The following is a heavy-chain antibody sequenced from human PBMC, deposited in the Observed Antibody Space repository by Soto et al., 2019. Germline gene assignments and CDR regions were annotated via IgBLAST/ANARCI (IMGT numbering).Heavy chain of an antibody. Sequence: ASVKVSCKASGYTFTSYAMHWVRQAPGQRLEWMGWINAGNGNTKYSQKFQGRVTITRDTSASTAYMELSSLRSEDTAVYYCARDLSRAPSNTGFDPWGQGTLVTVSS. CDR1: GYTFTSYA. CDR2: INAGNGNT. J-gene: IGHJ5*02. CDR3: ARDLSRAPSNTGFDP. V-gene: IGHV1-3*01.